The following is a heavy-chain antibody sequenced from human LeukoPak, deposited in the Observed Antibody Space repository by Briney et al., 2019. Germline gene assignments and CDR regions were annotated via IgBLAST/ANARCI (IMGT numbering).Heavy chain of an antibody. CDR3: ASSYDSSGYYDDYFDY. Sequence: PSETLSLTCAVYGGSFSGYYWSWIRQHPGKGLEWIGYIYYSGSTYYNPSLKSRVTISVDTSKNQFSLKLSSVTAADTAVYYCASSYDSSGYYDDYFDYWGQGTLVTVSS. CDR1: GGSFSGYY. CDR2: IYYSGST. D-gene: IGHD3-22*01. J-gene: IGHJ4*02. V-gene: IGHV4-31*11.